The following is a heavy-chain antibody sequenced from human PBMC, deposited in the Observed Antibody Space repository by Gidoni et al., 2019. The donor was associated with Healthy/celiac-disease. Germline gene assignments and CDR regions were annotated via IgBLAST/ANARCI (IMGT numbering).Heavy chain of an antibody. CDR3: ARGDYVLPIGYGMDV. Sequence: EVQLVESGGGLVQPGGSLRLSCAASGFTFSSYRMNWVRQAPGKGLEWVSYISSSSSTIYYADSVKGRFTISRDNAKNSLYLQMNSLRAEDTAVYYCARGDYVLPIGYGMDVWGKGTTVTVSS. CDR2: ISSSSSTI. CDR1: GFTFSSYR. D-gene: IGHD4-17*01. V-gene: IGHV3-48*01. J-gene: IGHJ6*04.